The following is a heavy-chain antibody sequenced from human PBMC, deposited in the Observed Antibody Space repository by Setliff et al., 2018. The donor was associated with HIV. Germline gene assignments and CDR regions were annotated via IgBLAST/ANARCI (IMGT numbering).Heavy chain of an antibody. J-gene: IGHJ1*01. D-gene: IGHD3-22*01. Sequence: GGSLRLSCIASGFSLSTYSMNWVRQAPGKGLEWISYISSDSRTTYYADSVKGRFTISRDDAKTSLYLQMNSLRAEDTAVYYCVRDLVYYCDNSGSFYVAEYFQHWGQGTLVTVSS. CDR2: ISSDSRTT. V-gene: IGHV3-48*01. CDR3: VRDLVYYCDNSGSFYVAEYFQH. CDR1: GFSLSTYS.